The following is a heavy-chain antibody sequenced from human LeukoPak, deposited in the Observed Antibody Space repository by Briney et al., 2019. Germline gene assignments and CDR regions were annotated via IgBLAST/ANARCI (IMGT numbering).Heavy chain of an antibody. CDR2: IYSNGGT. CDR1: GDSISSGSYY. V-gene: IGHV4-61*02. J-gene: IGHJ6*03. D-gene: IGHD6-13*01. Sequence: TLPLTCTVSGDSISSGSYYWSWIRQPAGKGLEWIGRIYSNGGTKFNPSLKSRVTISLDTSKNQFSLKLSSATAADTAVYYCASRHSKQQPYYYYMDIWGKGTTVTVSS. CDR3: ASRHSKQQPYYYYMDI.